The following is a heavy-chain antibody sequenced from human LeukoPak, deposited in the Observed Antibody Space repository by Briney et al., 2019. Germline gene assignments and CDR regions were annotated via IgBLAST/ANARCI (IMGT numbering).Heavy chain of an antibody. CDR2: ISSSSSYI. V-gene: IGHV3-21*01. CDR1: GFTFSSYS. J-gene: IGHJ5*02. Sequence: GGSLRLSCAASGFTFSSYSMNRVRQAPGKGLEWVSSISSSSSYIYYADSVKGRFTISRDNAKNSLYLQMNSLRAEDTAVYYCARDPLITYYYDSSGNHADWFDPWGQGTLVTVSS. CDR3: ARDPLITYYYDSSGNHADWFDP. D-gene: IGHD3-22*01.